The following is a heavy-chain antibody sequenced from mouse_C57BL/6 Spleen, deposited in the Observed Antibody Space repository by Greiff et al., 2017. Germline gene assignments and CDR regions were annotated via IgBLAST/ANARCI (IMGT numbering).Heavy chain of an antibody. CDR3: ARLSTTVVDWYFDV. Sequence: EVKLMESGAELVKPGASVKLSCTASGFNIKDYYMHWVKQRTEQGLEWIGRIDPEDGEPKYAPKFQGKATITADTSSNTAYLQLSSLTSEDTAVYYCARLSTTVVDWYFDVWGTGTTVTVSS. V-gene: IGHV14-2*01. CDR2: IDPEDGEP. D-gene: IGHD1-1*01. CDR1: GFNIKDYY. J-gene: IGHJ1*03.